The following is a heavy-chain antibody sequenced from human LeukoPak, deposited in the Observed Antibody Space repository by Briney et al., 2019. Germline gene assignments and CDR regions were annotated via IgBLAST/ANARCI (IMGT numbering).Heavy chain of an antibody. CDR3: TRDSGSYSYY. CDR2: IYYSGST. CDR1: GGSISSYY. J-gene: IGHJ4*02. D-gene: IGHD1-26*01. Sequence: SETLSLTCTVSGGSISSYYWSWIRQPPGQGLEWIGYIYYSGSTNYNPSLKSRVTISVDTSKNQFSLKLSSVTAADTAVYYCTRDSGSYSYYWGQRTLVTVSS. V-gene: IGHV4-59*01.